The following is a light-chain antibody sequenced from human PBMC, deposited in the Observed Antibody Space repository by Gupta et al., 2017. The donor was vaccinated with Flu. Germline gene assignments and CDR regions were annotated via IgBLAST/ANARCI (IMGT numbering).Light chain of an antibody. Sequence: VTISCTGSSSNIGAGYDVHWYQQLPGKAPKLLIYGNSNRPSGVPDRFSGSKSGTSASLAITGLQAEDEADYYCQSYDSSLSGWVFGGGTKLTVL. CDR3: QSYDSSLSGWV. V-gene: IGLV1-40*01. J-gene: IGLJ3*02. CDR2: GNS. CDR1: SSNIGAGYD.